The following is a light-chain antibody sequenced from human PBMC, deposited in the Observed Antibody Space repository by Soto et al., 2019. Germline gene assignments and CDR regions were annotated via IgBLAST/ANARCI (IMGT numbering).Light chain of an antibody. CDR2: GAS. CDR3: QHYDTLS. Sequence: EIVLTQSPGTLSLSPGERATLSCRASQSVRSTYLAWYQHRPGQAPRLLIYGASSRATGIPDRFAGSGSGIDFTLTISRLEPEDFAVYYCQHYDTLSFGQGTRLEIK. V-gene: IGKV3-20*01. CDR1: QSVRSTY. J-gene: IGKJ5*01.